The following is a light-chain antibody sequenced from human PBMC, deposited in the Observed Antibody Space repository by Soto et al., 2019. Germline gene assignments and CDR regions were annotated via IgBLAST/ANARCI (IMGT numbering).Light chain of an antibody. CDR1: QSISTY. CDR3: QQSYSTPCT. CDR2: SAS. Sequence: DIQMTQSPSSLSASVGDRVTISCRASQSISTYLNWYQQKPGKAPKFLIYSASSLQSGVPSRFSGSGSGTDFTLTISSLQPEDFATYYCQQSYSTPCTCGQGTKLEIK. V-gene: IGKV1-39*01. J-gene: IGKJ2*02.